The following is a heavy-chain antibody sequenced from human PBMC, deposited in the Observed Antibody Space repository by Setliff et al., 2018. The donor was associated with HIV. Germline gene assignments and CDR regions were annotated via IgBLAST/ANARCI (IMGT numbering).Heavy chain of an antibody. CDR1: GFVVSGYY. Sequence: ASVKVSCKAFGFVVSGYYMNWVRQAPGQGLEWMGWVNTKTGNPTYAQDFTGRFVFSLDTSVNTAYLEISGLKIEDTAVYFCAREFLLGDLSFPANWGQGTLVTVSS. J-gene: IGHJ4*02. CDR2: VNTKTGNP. D-gene: IGHD3-16*02. V-gene: IGHV7-4-1*02. CDR3: AREFLLGDLSFPAN.